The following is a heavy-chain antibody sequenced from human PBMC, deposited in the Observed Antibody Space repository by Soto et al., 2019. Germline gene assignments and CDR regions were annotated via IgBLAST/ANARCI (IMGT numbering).Heavy chain of an antibody. CDR3: ARGPVVGSDF. D-gene: IGHD6-19*01. CDR2: ISPYSGET. J-gene: IGHJ4*01. CDR1: GYTFTSYG. Sequence: GASVQVSCKASGYTFTSYGIVWVRQASGQGLEWMGWISPYSGETRYAEKFQDRVTLTTDTSTKTAYMDLRNLKSDDTAVYWCARGPVVGSDFWG. V-gene: IGHV1-18*04.